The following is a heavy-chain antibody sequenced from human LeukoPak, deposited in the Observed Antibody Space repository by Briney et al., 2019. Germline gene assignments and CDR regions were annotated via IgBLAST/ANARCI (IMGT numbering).Heavy chain of an antibody. J-gene: IGHJ2*01. CDR3: AKEGAWGNWYFDL. CDR2: ISGSGGST. Sequence: PGGSLRLSCAASGFTFSSYAMSWVRQAPGKGLEWVSAISGSGGSTYYADSVKARFTISRDNSKNTVYLEMNSLREEDTAVYYCAKEGAWGNWYFDLWGRGTLVTVSS. CDR1: GFTFSSYA. V-gene: IGHV3-23*01. D-gene: IGHD3-16*01.